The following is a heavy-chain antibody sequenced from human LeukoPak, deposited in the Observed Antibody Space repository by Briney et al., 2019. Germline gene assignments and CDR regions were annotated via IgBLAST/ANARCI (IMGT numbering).Heavy chain of an antibody. CDR1: GFTFSSYA. J-gene: IGHJ4*02. CDR3: AKANSSGYYHTYFDY. V-gene: IGHV3-23*01. Sequence: PGGSLRLSCAASGFTFSSYAMSWVRQAPGKGLEWVSAISGSGGSTYYADSVTGRFTISRDNSKNTLYLQMNSLRAEDTAVYYCAKANSSGYYHTYFDYWGQGTLVTVSS. D-gene: IGHD3-22*01. CDR2: ISGSGGST.